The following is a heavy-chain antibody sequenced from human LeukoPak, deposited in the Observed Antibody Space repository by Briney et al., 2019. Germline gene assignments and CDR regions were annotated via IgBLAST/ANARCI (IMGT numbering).Heavy chain of an antibody. V-gene: IGHV1-3*01. CDR1: GYTFTGYA. Sequence: GASVKVSCKASGYTFTGYAMHWVRQAPGQRLEWMGWINAGNGNTKYSQKFQGRVTITRDTSASTAYMELSSLRSEDTAVYYCASTRGYDYYGSGSYYIFDYWGQGTLVTVSS. CDR3: ASTRGYDYYGSGSYYIFDY. D-gene: IGHD3-10*01. CDR2: INAGNGNT. J-gene: IGHJ4*02.